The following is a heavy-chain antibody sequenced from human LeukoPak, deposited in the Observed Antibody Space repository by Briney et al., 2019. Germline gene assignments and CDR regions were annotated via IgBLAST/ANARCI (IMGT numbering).Heavy chain of an antibody. V-gene: IGHV4-34*01. D-gene: IGHD3-22*01. CDR3: ASSSSSTPFDY. Sequence: SKPLSPTSPFLVGSFRVYSWTGIPNPPGKGLEWIGEINHSGSTNYNPSLKSRVTISVDTSKNQFSLKLRSVTAADTAVYYCASSSSSTPFDYWGQGTLVTVSS. CDR1: VGSFRVYS. CDR2: INHSGST. J-gene: IGHJ4*02.